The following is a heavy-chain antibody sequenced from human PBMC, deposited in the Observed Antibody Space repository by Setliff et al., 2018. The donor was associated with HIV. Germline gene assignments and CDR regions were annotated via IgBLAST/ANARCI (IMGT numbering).Heavy chain of an antibody. D-gene: IGHD1-26*01. CDR1: GFIFNTYG. CDR3: AREGSYYGGQ. V-gene: IGHV3-30*19. Sequence: GGSLRLSCVASGFIFNTYGMHWVRQAPGKGLEWVAVIAFDGSNKHYADSVKGRFTISRDNWKNTAYLQMNSLRTEDTAVYYCAREGSYYGGQWGQGTLVTVSS. J-gene: IGHJ4*02. CDR2: IAFDGSNK.